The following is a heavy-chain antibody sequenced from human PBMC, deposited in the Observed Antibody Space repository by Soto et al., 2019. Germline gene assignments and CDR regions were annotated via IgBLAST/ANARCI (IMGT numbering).Heavy chain of an antibody. V-gene: IGHV3-21*01. D-gene: IGHD2-2*02. CDR1: GFTFSSYS. J-gene: IGHJ6*02. Sequence: TGGSLRLSCAASGFTFSSYSMNWVRQAPGKGLEWVSSISSSSSYIYYADSVKGRFTISRDNAKNSLYLRMNSLRAEDTAVYYCARLVVVPAAINYYYGMDVWGQGTTVTVSS. CDR3: ARLVVVPAAINYYYGMDV. CDR2: ISSSSSYI.